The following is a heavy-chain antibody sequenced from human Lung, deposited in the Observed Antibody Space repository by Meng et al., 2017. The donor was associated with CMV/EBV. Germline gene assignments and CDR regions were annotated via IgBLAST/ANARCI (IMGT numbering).Heavy chain of an antibody. V-gene: IGHV3-7*01. CDR2: IKQDGSEK. CDR3: ARAGRSSGRIDY. CDR1: GCTFSSFW. Sequence: SCTASGCTFSSFWMSLVRQAPGKGLEWVANIKQDGSEKYYVDSVKGRFSISRDNAKNSLYLQMNSLRAEDTAVYYCARAGRSSGRIDYWGQGTLVTVSS. D-gene: IGHD6-19*01. J-gene: IGHJ4*02.